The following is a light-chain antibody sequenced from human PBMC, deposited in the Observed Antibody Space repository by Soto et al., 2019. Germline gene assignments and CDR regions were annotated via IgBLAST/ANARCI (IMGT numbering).Light chain of an antibody. CDR3: SSYTSYSTWV. V-gene: IGLV2-14*01. Sequence: QSVLTQPASGSGSPGQSITISCTGTSSDVGNHNYVSCYQQHAGTAPKLMIYEVTNRPSGVSNRFSGSKSGNTASLTISGLQAEDEGDYYFSSYTSYSTWVFGGGTKLTVL. J-gene: IGLJ3*02. CDR1: SSDVGNHNY. CDR2: EVT.